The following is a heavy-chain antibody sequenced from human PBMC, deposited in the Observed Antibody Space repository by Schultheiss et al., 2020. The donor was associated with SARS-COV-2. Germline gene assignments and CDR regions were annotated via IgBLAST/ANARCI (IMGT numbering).Heavy chain of an antibody. CDR3: ARDGSGITFGGVIDYYYYGMDV. V-gene: IGHV1-69*06. Sequence: SVKVSCKASGGAFSSHAIDWMRQAPGQGPEWMGGIIPIFGTANYAQKFQGRVTITADKSTSTAYMELSSLRSEDTAVYYCARDGSGITFGGVIDYYYYGMDVWGQGTTVTVSS. J-gene: IGHJ6*02. D-gene: IGHD3-16*02. CDR2: IIPIFGTA. CDR1: GGAFSSHA.